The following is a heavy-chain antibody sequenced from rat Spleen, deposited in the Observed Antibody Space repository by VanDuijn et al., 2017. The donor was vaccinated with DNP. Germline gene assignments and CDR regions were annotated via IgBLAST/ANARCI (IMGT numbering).Heavy chain of an antibody. CDR2: ISYSGGT. CDR1: GYSITSNY. J-gene: IGHJ2*01. D-gene: IGHD1-4*01. V-gene: IGHV3-1*01. Sequence: EVQLQESGPGLVKPSQSLSLTCSVTGYSITSNYWGWIRKFPGNKMEYLGYISYSGGTNYNPFLKSRISITRDTSKNQFFLHLNSVTTEDTATYYCARYIRVTPFDYWGQGVMVTVSS. CDR3: ARYIRVTPFDY.